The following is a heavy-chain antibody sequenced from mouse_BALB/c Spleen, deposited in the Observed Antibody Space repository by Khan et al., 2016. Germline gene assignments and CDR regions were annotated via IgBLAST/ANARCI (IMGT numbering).Heavy chain of an antibody. J-gene: IGHJ2*01. V-gene: IGHV5-17*02. CDR1: GFTFSSFG. Sequence: EVELVESGGGLVQPGGSRKLSCAASGFTFSSFGMHWVRQAPEKGLEWVAYISVDSSTIYYADKVKGRFTISRDNPKNTLFLQLASLKYEDTATHYCARANVNCGYIDYWGQGTTLTVSS. D-gene: IGHD4-1*01. CDR2: ISVDSSTI. CDR3: ARANVNCGYIDY.